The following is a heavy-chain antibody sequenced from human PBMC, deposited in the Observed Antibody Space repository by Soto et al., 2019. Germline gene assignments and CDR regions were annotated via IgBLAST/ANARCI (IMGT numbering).Heavy chain of an antibody. Sequence: GGSLRLSCAASGFTFSNAWMSWVRQAPGKGLEWVGRIKSKTDGGTTDYAAPVKGRFTISRDDSKNTLYLQMNSLKTEDTAVYYCTTAGFNYYGSGSYYRAPYYFDYWGQGTLVPSPQ. V-gene: IGHV3-15*01. CDR2: IKSKTDGGTT. CDR1: GFTFSNAW. D-gene: IGHD3-10*01. CDR3: TTAGFNYYGSGSYYRAPYYFDY. J-gene: IGHJ4*02.